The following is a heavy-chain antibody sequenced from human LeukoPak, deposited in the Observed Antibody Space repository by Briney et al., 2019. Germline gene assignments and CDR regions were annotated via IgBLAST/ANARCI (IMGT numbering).Heavy chain of an antibody. CDR2: IYYSGST. Sequence: SETLSLTCTVSGGSISSYYWSWIRQPPGKGLEWIGYIYYSGSTNYNPSLKSRVTISVDTSKNQFSLKLSSVTAADTAVYYCARDADYDSSGYYDPGFVWDIWGQGTMVTVSS. V-gene: IGHV4-59*12. D-gene: IGHD3-22*01. CDR3: ARDADYDSSGYYDPGFVWDI. CDR1: GGSISSYY. J-gene: IGHJ3*02.